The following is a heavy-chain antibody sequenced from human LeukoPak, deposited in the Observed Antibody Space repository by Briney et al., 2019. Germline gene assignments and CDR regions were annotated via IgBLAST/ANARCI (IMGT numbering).Heavy chain of an antibody. CDR2: INPNSGGT. Sequence: ASVKVSCKASGYTFTGYYMHWVRQAPGQGLEWMGWINPNSGGTNYAQKFQGRVTMTRDTSISTAYMELSRLRSDDTAVYYCARSTTPTVNPPLSCDYWGQGTLVTVSS. D-gene: IGHD4-17*01. CDR3: ARSTTPTVNPPLSCDY. J-gene: IGHJ4*02. V-gene: IGHV1-2*02. CDR1: GYTFTGYY.